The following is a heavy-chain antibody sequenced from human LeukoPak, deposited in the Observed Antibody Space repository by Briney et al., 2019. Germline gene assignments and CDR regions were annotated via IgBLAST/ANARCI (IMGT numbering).Heavy chain of an antibody. J-gene: IGHJ4*02. V-gene: IGHV4-61*02. Sequence: SETLSLTCTVSGGSISRGSYYWSWIRQPAGKGLEWIGRIYTSGRTNYNPSLKSRVTISVDTSKNQFSLKLSSVTAADTAVYYCATSGWYLLPGVYWGQGTLVTVSS. CDR1: GGSISRGSYY. CDR3: ATSGWYLLPGVY. CDR2: IYTSGRT. D-gene: IGHD6-19*01.